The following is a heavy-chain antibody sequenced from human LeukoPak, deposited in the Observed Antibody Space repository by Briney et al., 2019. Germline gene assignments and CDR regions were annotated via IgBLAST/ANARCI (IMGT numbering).Heavy chain of an antibody. CDR3: AKRSAESSGYFDY. CDR1: GITFIKYS. V-gene: IGHV3-23*01. Sequence: PGGSLRLSCAASGITFIKYSMTWVRQAPGKGLEWVSAITGSGTFTDYADSVKGRFTLSRDNSKNTLYLQMNSLRAEDTAVYYCAKRSAESSGYFDYWGQGTLVTVSS. D-gene: IGHD6-19*01. CDR2: ITGSGTFT. J-gene: IGHJ4*02.